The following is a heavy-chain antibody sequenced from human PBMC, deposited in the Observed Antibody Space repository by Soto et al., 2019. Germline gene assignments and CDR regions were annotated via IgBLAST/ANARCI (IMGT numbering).Heavy chain of an antibody. D-gene: IGHD5-18*01. CDR1: GGSISSGDYY. CDR3: AKDSGYNYGYFRWFDP. J-gene: IGHJ5*02. Sequence: PSETLSLTCTVSGGSISSGDYYWSWIRQPPGKGLEWIGYIYYSGSTYYNPSPKSRVTISVDTSKNQFSLKLSSVTAADTAVYYCAKDSGYNYGYFRWFDPWGQGTLVTVSS. V-gene: IGHV4-30-4*02. CDR2: IYYSGST.